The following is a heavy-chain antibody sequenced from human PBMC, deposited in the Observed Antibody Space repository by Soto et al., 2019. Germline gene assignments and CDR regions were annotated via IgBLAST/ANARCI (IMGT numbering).Heavy chain of an antibody. CDR3: AATREWYYMDV. CDR1: GGSFSGYY. CDR2: INHSGST. Sequence: PSETLSLTCAVYGGSFSGYYWSWIRQPPGKGLEWIGEINHSGSTNYNPSLKSRVTISVDTSKNQFSLKLSSVTAADTAVYYCAATREWYYMDVWGKGTTVTVSS. V-gene: IGHV4-34*01. J-gene: IGHJ6*03. D-gene: IGHD3-3*01.